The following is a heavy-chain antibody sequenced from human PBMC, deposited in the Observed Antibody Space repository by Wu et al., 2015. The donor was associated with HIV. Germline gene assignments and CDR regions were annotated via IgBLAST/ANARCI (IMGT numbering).Heavy chain of an antibody. D-gene: IGHD6-13*01. CDR2: IIPIFGTA. J-gene: IGHJ4*02. V-gene: IGHV1-69*12. CDR1: GGTFSSYA. Sequence: QLVQSGAEVKKPGSSVKVSCKASGGTFSSYAISWVRQAPGQGLEWMGGIIPIFGTANYAQKFQGRVTITADESTSTAYMELSSLRSEDTAVYYCARDTAAAGGAFDYWGPGNPWSPSPQ. CDR3: ARDTAAAGGAFDY.